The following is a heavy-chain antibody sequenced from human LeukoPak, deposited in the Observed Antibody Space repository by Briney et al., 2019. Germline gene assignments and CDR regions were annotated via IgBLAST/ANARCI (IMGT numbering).Heavy chain of an antibody. D-gene: IGHD3-22*01. V-gene: IGHV4-4*07. Sequence: SETLSLTCTVSGGSISSYYGSWIRQPAGKGLEWIGRIYTSGSTNYNPSRKSRVTMSVDTSKNQFSLKLSSVTAADTAVYYCARAQYYYDSSGTGFDPWGQGTLVTVSS. J-gene: IGHJ5*02. CDR3: ARAQYYYDSSGTGFDP. CDR2: IYTSGST. CDR1: GGSISSYY.